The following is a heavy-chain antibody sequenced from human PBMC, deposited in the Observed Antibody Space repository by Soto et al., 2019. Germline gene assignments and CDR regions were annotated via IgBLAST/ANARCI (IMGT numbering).Heavy chain of an antibody. CDR2: ISGSGRST. V-gene: IGHV3-23*01. D-gene: IGHD1-7*01. J-gene: IGHJ5*02. CDR3: ARSKLELPYS. Sequence: GGSLRLSCAASGFTFSSYAMSWVRQAPGKGLEWVSTISGSGRSTYYADSVKGRFTISRDNSKNTLYLQMNSLRAEDTAVYYWARSKLELPYSWGQGTLVTVSS. CDR1: GFTFSSYA.